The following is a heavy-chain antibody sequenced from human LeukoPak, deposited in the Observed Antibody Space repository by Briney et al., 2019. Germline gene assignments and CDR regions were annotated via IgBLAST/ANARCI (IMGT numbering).Heavy chain of an antibody. Sequence: SETLSLTCTVSGGSIIGYYWSWIRQPPGQGLEWIAFIHSSGSTGYSPSLKSRVTISVDTSKNHFSLKVTSLTPADTGVYYCARSLPGAIGAADLWGQGTLVTVSS. CDR3: ARSLPGAIGAADL. D-gene: IGHD1-26*01. CDR1: GGSIIGYY. V-gene: IGHV4-59*01. CDR2: IHSSGST. J-gene: IGHJ4*02.